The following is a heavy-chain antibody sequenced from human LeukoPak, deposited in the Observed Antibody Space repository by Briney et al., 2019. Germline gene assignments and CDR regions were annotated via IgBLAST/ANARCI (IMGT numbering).Heavy chain of an antibody. V-gene: IGHV4-4*07. Sequence: SETLSLTCTVSGGSISSDYWSWIRQPAGKGLEWIGRIYTSGSTNYNPSLKSRVTMSVDTSKNQFSLKLSSVTAADTAVYYCARELLWFGELLYMNYYYGMDVWGQGTTVTVSS. CDR2: IYTSGST. CDR3: ARELLWFGELLYMNYYYGMDV. CDR1: GGSISSDY. J-gene: IGHJ6*02. D-gene: IGHD3-10*01.